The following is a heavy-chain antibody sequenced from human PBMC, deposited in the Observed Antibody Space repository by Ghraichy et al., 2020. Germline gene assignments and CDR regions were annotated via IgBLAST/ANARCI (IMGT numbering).Heavy chain of an antibody. V-gene: IGHV3-48*02. J-gene: IGHJ6*02. CDR2: ISSTSSTI. CDR1: GFTFSSYS. Sequence: GILNISCAASGFTFSSYSMNWVRQAPGKGLEWVSYISSTSSTIYYADSVKGRFTISRDNAKNSLYLQMNSLRDEDTAVFYCARDDSPTTPWYYGMDVWGQGTTVTVSS. D-gene: IGHD1-26*01. CDR3: ARDDSPTTPWYYGMDV.